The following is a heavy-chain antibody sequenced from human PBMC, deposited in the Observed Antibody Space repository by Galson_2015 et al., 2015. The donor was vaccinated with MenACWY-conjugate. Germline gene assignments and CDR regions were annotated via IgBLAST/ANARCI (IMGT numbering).Heavy chain of an antibody. Sequence: SLRLSCAASGFTFSSYGMHWVRQAPGKGLEWVAVIWYDGSNKYYADSVKGRFTISRDNSKNTLYLQMNSLRAEDTAVYYCARDRGSTGVGATGYGMDVWGQGTTVTVSS. V-gene: IGHV3-33*01. CDR1: GFTFSSYG. J-gene: IGHJ6*02. CDR2: IWYDGSNK. CDR3: ARDRGSTGVGATGYGMDV. D-gene: IGHD1-26*01.